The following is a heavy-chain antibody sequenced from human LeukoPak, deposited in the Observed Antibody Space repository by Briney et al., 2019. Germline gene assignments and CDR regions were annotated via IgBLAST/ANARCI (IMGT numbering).Heavy chain of an antibody. D-gene: IGHD3-22*01. CDR2: IYYSGST. CDR1: GGSVSSYY. CDR3: ARGAYYYDSSGYRKQNWFDP. J-gene: IGHJ5*02. V-gene: IGHV4-59*02. Sequence: KTSETLSLTCTVSGGSVSSYYWSWFRQPPGKGLEWIGYIYYSGSTNYNPSLKSRVTISVDTSRNQFSLKLSSVTAADTAVYYCARGAYYYDSSGYRKQNWFDPWGQGTLVTVSS.